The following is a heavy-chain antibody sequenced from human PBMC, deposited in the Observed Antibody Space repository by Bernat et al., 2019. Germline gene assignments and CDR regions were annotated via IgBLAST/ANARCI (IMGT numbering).Heavy chain of an antibody. CDR2: ISSNGGST. J-gene: IGHJ4*02. CDR1: GFTFSSYA. D-gene: IGHD3-22*01. Sequence: EVQLVESGGGLVQPGGSLRLSCAASGFTFSSYAMHWVRQAPGKGLEYVSAISSNGGSTYYANSMKGRFTISRDNSKNTLYLQMGSLRREDMAVYYCAMIGGSGYFDYWGQGTLVTVSS. CDR3: AMIGGSGYFDY. V-gene: IGHV3-64*01.